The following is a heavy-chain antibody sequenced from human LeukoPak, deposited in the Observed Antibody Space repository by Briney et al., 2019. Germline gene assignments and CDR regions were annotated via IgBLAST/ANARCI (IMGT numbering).Heavy chain of an antibody. CDR1: GFTFSSYW. CDR3: ARDRRDY. V-gene: IGHV3-30-3*01. J-gene: IGHJ4*02. Sequence: GGSLRLSCAASGFTFSSYWMSWVRQAPGKGLEWVAVISYDGSNKYYADSVKGRFTISRDNSKNTLYLQMNSLRAEDTAVYYCARDRRDYWGQGTLVTVSS. CDR2: ISYDGSNK.